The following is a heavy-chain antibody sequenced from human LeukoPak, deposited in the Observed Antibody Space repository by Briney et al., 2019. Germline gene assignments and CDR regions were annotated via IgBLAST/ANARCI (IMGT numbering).Heavy chain of an antibody. J-gene: IGHJ6*03. Sequence: PGRSLRLSCTASGFTFGDYAMSWVRQAPGKGLEWVGFIRSKAYGGTTEYAASVKGRFTISRDDSKSIAYLQMNSLKTEDTAVYYCTRDFSYYDFRSGYRPFLAQGYYYYIDVWGKGTTVTVSS. CDR2: IRSKAYGGTT. CDR3: TRDFSYYDFRSGYRPFLAQGYYYYIDV. V-gene: IGHV3-49*04. CDR1: GFTFGDYA. D-gene: IGHD3-3*01.